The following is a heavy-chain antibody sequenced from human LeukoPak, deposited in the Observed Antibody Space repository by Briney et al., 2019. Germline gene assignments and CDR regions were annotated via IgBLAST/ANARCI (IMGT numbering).Heavy chain of an antibody. CDR1: GFTFSSYW. D-gene: IGHD2-2*02. CDR3: ARDLDGEAVVVVPAAIWTGFDY. Sequence: GGFLRLSCAASGFTFSSYWMSWVRQAPGKGLEWVANIKQDGSEKYYVYSVKGRFTISRDNAKNSLYLQMNSLRAEDTAVYYCARDLDGEAVVVVPAAIWTGFDYWGQGTLVTVSS. V-gene: IGHV3-7*01. CDR2: IKQDGSEK. J-gene: IGHJ4*02.